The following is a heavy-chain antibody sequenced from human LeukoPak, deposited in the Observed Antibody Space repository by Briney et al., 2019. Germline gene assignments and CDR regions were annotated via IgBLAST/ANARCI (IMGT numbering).Heavy chain of an antibody. D-gene: IGHD4-17*01. Sequence: GGSLRLSCAASGFTFSSYAMSWVRQAPGKGLEWVSAIGGSGGSTYYADSVKGRFTISRDNSKNTLYLQMNSLRAEDTAVYYCAKAYYGDYGNWFDPWGQGTLVTVSS. CDR1: GFTFSSYA. J-gene: IGHJ5*02. V-gene: IGHV3-23*01. CDR2: IGGSGGST. CDR3: AKAYYGDYGNWFDP.